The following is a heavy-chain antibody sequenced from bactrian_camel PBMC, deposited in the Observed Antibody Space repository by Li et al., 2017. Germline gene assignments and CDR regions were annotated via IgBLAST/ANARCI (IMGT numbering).Heavy chain of an antibody. CDR3: AAMCPSPGKLLGTDY. D-gene: IGHD6*01. CDR1: GFTFSSCG. Sequence: HVQLVESGGGSVQAGGSLKLSCVASGFTFSSCGMAWNRQAPGKERELVSTISKDDTSAYADSVKGRFTISRDNRKSTVYLQMSDLKTDDTAMYYCAAMCPSPGKLLGTDYWGQGTQVTVS. J-gene: IGHJ4*01. CDR2: ISKDDTS. V-gene: IGHV3S55*01.